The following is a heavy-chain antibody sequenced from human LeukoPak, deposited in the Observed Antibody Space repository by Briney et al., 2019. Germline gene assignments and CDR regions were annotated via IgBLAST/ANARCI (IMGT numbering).Heavy chain of an antibody. CDR2: IYSGGST. Sequence: RSGGSLRLSCAASGFTVSSNYMSWVRQAPGKGLEWVSVIYSGGSTYYADSVKGRFTTSRDNSKNTLYLQMNSLRAEDTAVYYCARDQFYDSSGYERAFDIWGQGTMVTVSS. CDR1: GFTVSSNY. CDR3: ARDQFYDSSGYERAFDI. D-gene: IGHD3-22*01. V-gene: IGHV3-53*01. J-gene: IGHJ3*02.